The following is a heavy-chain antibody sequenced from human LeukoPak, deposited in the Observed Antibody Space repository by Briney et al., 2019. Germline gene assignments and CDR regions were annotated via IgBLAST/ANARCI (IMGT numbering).Heavy chain of an antibody. J-gene: IGHJ4*02. CDR2: INSDGSTT. Sequence: GGSLRLSCAASGFTFSSYWMHWVRQAPGKGLVWVSRINSDGSTTTYADSVKGRFTISRDNAKNTLYLQMSSLRAEDTAVYYCAKVLVSGYYSYFENWGQGALVTVSS. V-gene: IGHV3-74*01. CDR3: AKVLVSGYYSYFEN. CDR1: GFTFSSYW. D-gene: IGHD3-22*01.